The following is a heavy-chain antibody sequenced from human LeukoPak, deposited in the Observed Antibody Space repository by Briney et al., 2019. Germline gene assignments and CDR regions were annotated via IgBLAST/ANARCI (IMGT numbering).Heavy chain of an antibody. Sequence: SETLSLTCAVYGGSFSGYYWSWIRHPPGKGLEWIGEINHSGSTNYNPSLTSRVTISVDTSKNQFYLMLSSVTAADTAVYYCATRYFDWLLYPAGFDYWGQGTLVTVSS. CDR2: INHSGST. CDR1: GGSFSGYY. D-gene: IGHD3-9*01. J-gene: IGHJ4*02. V-gene: IGHV4-34*01. CDR3: ATRYFDWLLYPAGFDY.